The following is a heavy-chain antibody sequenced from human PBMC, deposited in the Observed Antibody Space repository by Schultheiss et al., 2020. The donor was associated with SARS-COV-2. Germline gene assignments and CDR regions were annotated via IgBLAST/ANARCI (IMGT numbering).Heavy chain of an antibody. D-gene: IGHD2-2*01. CDR3: ARASLSSSTSSYAFDI. Sequence: GESLKIPCAASGFPFSDYYMFWLRLAPGKGLEWVSYISGSGSQTDYTDSVKGRFIISRDNAKKSVYLQMNTLRAEDTALYYCARASLSSSTSSYAFDIWGQGTLVTVAS. J-gene: IGHJ3*02. CDR1: GFPFSDYY. V-gene: IGHV3-11*05. CDR2: ISGSGSQT.